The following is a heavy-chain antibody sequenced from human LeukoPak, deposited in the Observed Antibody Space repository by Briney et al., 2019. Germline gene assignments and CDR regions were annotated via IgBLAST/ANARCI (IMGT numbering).Heavy chain of an antibody. Sequence: GGSLRLSCAASGFTVSSNYMSWVRQAPGKGLEWVSVIYSGGSTLYDASAMDRLTISRDNSKNTLYLQMNSLRAEDTAVYYCARASPFLNYAFDILGQGTMVTVSS. CDR2: IYSGGST. J-gene: IGHJ3*02. V-gene: IGHV3-66*02. CDR3: ARASPFLNYAFDI. D-gene: IGHD1-7*01. CDR1: GFTVSSNY.